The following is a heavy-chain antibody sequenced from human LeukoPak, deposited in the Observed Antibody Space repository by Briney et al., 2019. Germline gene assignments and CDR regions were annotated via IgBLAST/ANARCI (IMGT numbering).Heavy chain of an antibody. Sequence: PGRSLRLSCAASGFTFSSYAMHWVRQAPGKGLEWVAVISYDGSNKYYADSVKGRFTISRDNSKNTLYLQMNSLRAEDTAVYYCARPLVGAIETAFDYWGQGTLVTVSS. CDR3: ARPLVGAIETAFDY. CDR1: GFTFSSYA. J-gene: IGHJ4*02. CDR2: ISYDGSNK. V-gene: IGHV3-30*04. D-gene: IGHD1-26*01.